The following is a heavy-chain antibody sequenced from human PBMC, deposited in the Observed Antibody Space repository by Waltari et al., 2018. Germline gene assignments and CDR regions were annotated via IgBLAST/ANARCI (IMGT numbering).Heavy chain of an antibody. CDR2: INPNSGGT. V-gene: IGHV1-2*02. CDR1: GYTFTGYN. CDR3: ARDGPTSLGYCSSTSCYNAFDI. J-gene: IGHJ3*02. Sequence: QVQLVQSGAEVKKPGASMKVSCKASGYTFTGYNMHWVRQSPGQGLGWINPNSGGTNYAQKFQGRVTMTRDTSISTAYMELSRLRFDDTAVYYCARDGPTSLGYCSSTSCYNAFDIWGQGTMVTVSS. D-gene: IGHD2-2*02.